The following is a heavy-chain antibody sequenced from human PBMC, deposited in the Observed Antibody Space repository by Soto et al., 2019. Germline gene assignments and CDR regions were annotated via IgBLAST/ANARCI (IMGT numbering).Heavy chain of an antibody. Sequence: QVQLVESGGGVVQPGKSLRLSCAASGFTFSNYGIFWVRQAPGKGMEWVAVIRYDGSRQWYADSVEGRFTISRDNSRKTVDLQMNNVRLEDTAVYYCVKDEVVVGRNIFYFDYWGQGTLVTVSS. CDR1: GFTFSNYG. CDR3: VKDEVVVGRNIFYFDY. D-gene: IGHD3-22*01. J-gene: IGHJ4*02. V-gene: IGHV3-30*18. CDR2: IRYDGSRQ.